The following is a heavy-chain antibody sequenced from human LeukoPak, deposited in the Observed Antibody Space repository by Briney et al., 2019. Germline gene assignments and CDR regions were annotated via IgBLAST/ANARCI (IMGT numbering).Heavy chain of an antibody. CDR3: AKETAAAGSQEFDY. V-gene: IGHV3-23*01. Sequence: GVSLRLSCAASGFPFSSYAMRWVRQAPGKGLEWASAFSGSGGSTSYADSVKGRFTISRDNSKNTLYLQMNSLRAEDTAIYYCAKETAAAGSQEFDYWGQGTLVTVSS. CDR2: FSGSGGST. CDR1: GFPFSSYA. D-gene: IGHD6-13*01. J-gene: IGHJ4*02.